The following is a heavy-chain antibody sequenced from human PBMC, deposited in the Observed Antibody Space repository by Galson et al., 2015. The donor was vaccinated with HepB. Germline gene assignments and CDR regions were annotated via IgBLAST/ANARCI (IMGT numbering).Heavy chain of an antibody. Sequence: SLRLSCAASGFTFSSYAMSWVRQAPGKGLEWVSAISGSGGSTYYADSVKGRFTISRDNSKNTLYLQMNSLRAEDTAVYYCILVPAAGSAFWGYYYYYGMDVWGQGTTVTVSS. V-gene: IGHV3-23*01. CDR2: ISGSGGST. CDR3: ILVPAAGSAFWGYYYYYGMDV. CDR1: GFTFSSYA. J-gene: IGHJ6*02. D-gene: IGHD2-2*01.